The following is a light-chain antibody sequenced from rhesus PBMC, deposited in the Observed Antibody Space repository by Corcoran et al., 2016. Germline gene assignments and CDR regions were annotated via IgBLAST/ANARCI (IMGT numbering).Light chain of an antibody. CDR2: EAS. Sequence: DIQMTQSPSSLSASVGDRVTTTCRARQGITNDLAWYQQKPGETPKLLIYEASSLQSGIPSRFSGSGSGTVFTLTISSLQPEVFATYYWQHYYSTPWTFSQGTKVEIK. CDR3: QHYYSTPWT. CDR1: QGITND. J-gene: IGKJ1*01. V-gene: IGKV1-25*01.